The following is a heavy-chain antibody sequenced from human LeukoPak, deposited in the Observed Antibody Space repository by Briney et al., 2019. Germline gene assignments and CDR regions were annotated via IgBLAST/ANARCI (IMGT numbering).Heavy chain of an antibody. Sequence: SVKVSCKASGGTFSSYAISWVRQAPGQGLEWMGRIIPILGIANYAQKFQGRVTITSDKSTSTAYMELSSLRSEDTAVYYCASMEPSYFDYWGQGTLVTVSS. CDR3: ASMEPSYFDY. D-gene: IGHD1-1*01. CDR2: IIPILGIA. V-gene: IGHV1-69*04. CDR1: GGTFSSYA. J-gene: IGHJ4*02.